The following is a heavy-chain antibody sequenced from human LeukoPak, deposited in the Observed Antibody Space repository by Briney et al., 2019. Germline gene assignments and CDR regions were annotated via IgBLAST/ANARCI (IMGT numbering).Heavy chain of an antibody. J-gene: IGHJ4*02. V-gene: IGHV4-39*01. CDR1: RDSTSSSSYY. D-gene: IGHD5-18*01. Sequence: SETLSLTCTLSRDSTSSSSYYSGCISQPPGKGLEWIGCIYRSGSTYYNPSLKSRVTTSVDTSKNQFSLKLSSVTAADTAVYYCVRDSYGGNRDFDSWGQGTLVTVSS. CDR2: IYRSGST. CDR3: VRDSYGGNRDFDS.